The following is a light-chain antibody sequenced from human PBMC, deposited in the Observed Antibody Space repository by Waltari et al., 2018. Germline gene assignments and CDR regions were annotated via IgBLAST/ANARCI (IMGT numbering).Light chain of an antibody. V-gene: IGLV2-14*01. J-gene: IGLJ1*01. CDR2: EVS. Sequence: QSALTQPASVSGSPGQSITISCTGTSSDVGGYNYASWYQQHPGKAPKLMIYEVSNRPSGVSNRFAGSKSGNTASLTISGLQAEDEADYYCSSYTSSSTVFGTGTKVTVL. CDR1: SSDVGGYNY. CDR3: SSYTSSSTV.